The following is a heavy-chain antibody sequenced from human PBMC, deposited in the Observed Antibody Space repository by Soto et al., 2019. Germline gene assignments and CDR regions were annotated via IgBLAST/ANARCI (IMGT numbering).Heavy chain of an antibody. Sequence: GGSLRLSCAASGFTFSSYCMHWVRQAPGKGLGWVSRINSDGSSTSDADSVKGRFTISRDNAKNTLYLQMNSLRAEDTAVYYCASVSSSSSCVDYWGRGTLVKVSS. D-gene: IGHD6-6*01. CDR3: ASVSSSSSCVDY. CDR2: INSDGSST. CDR1: GFTFSSYC. J-gene: IGHJ4*02. V-gene: IGHV3-74*01.